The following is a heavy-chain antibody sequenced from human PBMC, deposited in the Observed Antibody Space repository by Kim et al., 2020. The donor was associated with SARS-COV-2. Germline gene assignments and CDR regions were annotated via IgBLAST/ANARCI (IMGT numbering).Heavy chain of an antibody. D-gene: IGHD3-10*01. V-gene: IGHV4-34*01. Sequence: SETLSLTCAVYGGSFSGFYWSWIRQPPGKGLEWIGEVNHRKISNYNPSLKSRVIISVDTSKNQFSLKLRSVTAADTAVYYCARGGTYYHGSGTYYPTRNYYYALDVWGQGTTVTVSS. CDR1: GGSFSGFY. CDR3: ARGGTYYHGSGTYYPTRNYYYALDV. J-gene: IGHJ6*02. CDR2: VNHRKIS.